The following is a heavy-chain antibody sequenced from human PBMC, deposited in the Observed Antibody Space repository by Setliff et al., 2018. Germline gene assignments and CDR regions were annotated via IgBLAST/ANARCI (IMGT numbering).Heavy chain of an antibody. J-gene: IGHJ3*02. Sequence: ASVKVSCKASGNSFSSFSITWVRQAPGQGLEWMGWVSTYNGDTKYAQNFRGRVTMTTDMSTSTVYMELRTLRSDDTAVYFCARRPIALAGYRKGSFDIWGQGTMVTVSS. V-gene: IGHV1-18*01. D-gene: IGHD6-19*01. CDR2: VSTYNGDT. CDR1: GNSFSSFS. CDR3: ARRPIALAGYRKGSFDI.